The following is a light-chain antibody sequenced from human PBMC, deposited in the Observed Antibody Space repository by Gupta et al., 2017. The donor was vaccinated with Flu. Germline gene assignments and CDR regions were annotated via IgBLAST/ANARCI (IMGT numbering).Light chain of an antibody. J-gene: IGLJ3*02. V-gene: IGLV1-47*02. CDR2: ATN. Sequence: QSVLTQSPSASGTPGQTVTISCSGSSSNIGNNDVCWYQQVPDTAPKLVIYATNQRPSGGPDRFSASTSGTSASLVVRGLRSEDEADYYCATWDDSLSGLWVFGGGTKLTVL. CDR1: SSNIGNND. CDR3: ATWDDSLSGLWV.